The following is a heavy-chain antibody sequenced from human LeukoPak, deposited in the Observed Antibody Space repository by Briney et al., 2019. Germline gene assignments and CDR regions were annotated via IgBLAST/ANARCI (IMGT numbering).Heavy chain of an antibody. D-gene: IGHD5-12*01. CDR1: GFTFSSYT. V-gene: IGHV3-30-3*01. CDR3: ARDDRGYSGYQFDH. Sequence: GGSLRLSCAASGFTFSSYTFHWVRQAPGKGLEWVAVQDGNNKYYTDSVKGRFTISRDNSKNTLYLQMNSLRAEDTAVYYCARDDRGYSGYQFDHWGQGTLVTVSS. CDR2: QDGNNK. J-gene: IGHJ4*02.